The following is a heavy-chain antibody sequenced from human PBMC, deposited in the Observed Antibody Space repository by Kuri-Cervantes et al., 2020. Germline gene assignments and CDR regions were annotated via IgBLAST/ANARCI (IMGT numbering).Heavy chain of an antibody. CDR1: GGSFSGYY. V-gene: IGHV4-34*01. D-gene: IGHD6-19*01. CDR3: ARGQGKRSSSGWASMGY. Sequence: SQTLSLTCAVYGGSFSGYYWSWIRQPPGKGLEWIGEINHSGSTNYNPSLKSRVTMSVDTSKNQFSLKLSSVTAADTAVYYCARGQGKRSSSGWASMGYWGQGTLVTVSS. CDR2: INHSGST. J-gene: IGHJ4*02.